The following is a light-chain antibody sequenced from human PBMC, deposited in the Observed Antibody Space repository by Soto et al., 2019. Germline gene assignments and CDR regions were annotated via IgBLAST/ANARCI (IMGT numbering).Light chain of an antibody. Sequence: QSALTQPASVSGSPGQSITISCTGTSSDVGAYDFVSWYQHYPGKAPKLVTFDVTHRPPGISDRFSGSKSANTAFLTISGLQAEDEAFYYCSSYTTRSTLVFGGGTKLTVL. CDR1: SSDVGAYDF. CDR2: DVT. CDR3: SSYTTRSTLV. J-gene: IGLJ2*01. V-gene: IGLV2-14*01.